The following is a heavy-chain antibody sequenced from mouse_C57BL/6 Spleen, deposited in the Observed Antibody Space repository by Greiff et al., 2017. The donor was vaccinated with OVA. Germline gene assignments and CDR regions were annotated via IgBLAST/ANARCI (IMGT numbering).Heavy chain of an antibody. CDR2: IHPNSGGT. CDR3: ASRDGAY. J-gene: IGHJ3*01. D-gene: IGHD3-3*01. Sequence: VQLQQSGAELVKPGASVTLSCKASGYTFTSYWMHWVTQRPGQGLEWIGMIHPNSGGTNYNEKFKSKATLTVDKSSRTAYIQLSSLTSEDSAVYYCASRDGAYWGQGTLVTVSA. V-gene: IGHV1-64*01. CDR1: GYTFTSYW.